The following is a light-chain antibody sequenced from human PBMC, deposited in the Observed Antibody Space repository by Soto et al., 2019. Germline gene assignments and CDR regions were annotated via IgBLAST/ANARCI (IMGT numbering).Light chain of an antibody. V-gene: IGLV2-11*01. J-gene: IGLJ1*01. Sequence: QSALTQPRSVSGSPGQSVTISCTGTSSDVGGYNYVSWDQQHPGKAPKLMIYDVSKRPSGVPDRFSGSKSGNTASLTISGLQAEDESAYYCCSYAGSYYVFGTGTKLTVL. CDR3: CSYAGSYYV. CDR1: SSDVGGYNY. CDR2: DVS.